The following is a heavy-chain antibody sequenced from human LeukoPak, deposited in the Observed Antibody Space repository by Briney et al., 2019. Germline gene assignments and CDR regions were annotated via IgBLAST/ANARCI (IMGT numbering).Heavy chain of an antibody. Sequence: GGSLRLSCAASGFTFSNYAMHWVRQAPGKGLEWVAVISYDGSNKYYADSVKGRFTISRDNSKNTLYLQMNSLRAEDTAVYYCARDAGYSSSGTFDIWGQGTMVTVSS. V-gene: IGHV3-30*04. CDR3: ARDAGYSSSGTFDI. CDR1: GFTFSNYA. J-gene: IGHJ3*02. D-gene: IGHD6-13*01. CDR2: ISYDGSNK.